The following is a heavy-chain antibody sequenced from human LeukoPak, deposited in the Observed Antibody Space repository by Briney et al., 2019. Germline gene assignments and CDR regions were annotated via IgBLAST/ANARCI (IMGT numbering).Heavy chain of an antibody. CDR1: GFTFDDYG. V-gene: IGHV3-20*04. D-gene: IGHD4-23*01. J-gene: IGHJ3*02. Sequence: LPGGSLRLSCAASGFTFDDYGMSWVRQAPGKGLEWVSGINWNGGSTGYADSVKGRFTISRDNAKNSLYLQMNSLRAEDTAVYYCANFFLSGLRWADIWGQGTMVTVSS. CDR2: INWNGGST. CDR3: ANFFLSGLRWADI.